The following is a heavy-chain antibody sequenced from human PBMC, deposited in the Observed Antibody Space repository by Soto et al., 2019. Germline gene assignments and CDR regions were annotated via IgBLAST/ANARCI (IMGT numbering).Heavy chain of an antibody. CDR1: GYTFSSNG. CDR2: ISAYKGTT. J-gene: IGHJ4*02. D-gene: IGHD3-3*01. V-gene: IGHV1-18*01. CDR3: AKDYDYSIDY. Sequence: QVQLVQSGAEVMQPGASVKVSCKASGYTFSSNGISWVRQAPGQGLEWMGWISAYKGTTNYAQKFRGRVTMTTDTSTSTAYKELMSLRSDDTAVYYCAKDYDYSIDYWGQGTLVTVSS.